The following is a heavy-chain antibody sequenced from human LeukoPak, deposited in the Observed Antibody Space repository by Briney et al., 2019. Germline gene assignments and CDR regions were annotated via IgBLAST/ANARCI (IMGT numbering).Heavy chain of an antibody. D-gene: IGHD3-22*01. CDR3: ARELRDYYDSSGYYLLRDYFDY. Sequence: SQTLSLTCTVSGGSINGANYCWTWIRQPAGKGLEWIGRIYSSGSTNYNPSLKSRVTMSVDRSKNHFSLRLSSVTAADTAVYYCARELRDYYDSSGYYLLRDYFDYWGQGTLVTVSS. CDR2: IYSSGST. CDR1: GGSINGANYC. V-gene: IGHV4-61*02. J-gene: IGHJ4*02.